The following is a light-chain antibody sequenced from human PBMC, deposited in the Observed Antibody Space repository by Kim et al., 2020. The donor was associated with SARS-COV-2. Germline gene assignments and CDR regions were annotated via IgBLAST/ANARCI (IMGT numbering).Light chain of an antibody. CDR3: KQYNSYSRT. J-gene: IGKJ1*01. V-gene: IGKV1-5*03. CDR2: KAS. Sequence: DIQMTKSPSTLSASVGDRVTITCRASQSISSWLAWYQQKPGKAPKLLIYKASSLESGVPSRFSGSGSGTEFTLTISSLQPEDFATYHCKQYNSYSRTFGQGTKVDIK. CDR1: QSISSW.